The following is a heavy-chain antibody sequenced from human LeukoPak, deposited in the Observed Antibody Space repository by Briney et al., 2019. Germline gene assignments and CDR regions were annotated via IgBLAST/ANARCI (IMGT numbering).Heavy chain of an antibody. CDR1: AFTFSSSTFSTYA. CDR3: ARGVAEFHWGAFDI. CDR2: ISSNGDST. D-gene: IGHD7-27*01. J-gene: IGHJ3*02. Sequence: GGSLRLSCAASAFTFSSSTFSTYAMHWVRQAPGKGLEYVSGISSNGDSTYYANSVKGRFTISRDNSKNTLYLQMGSLRAEDMAVYYCARGVAEFHWGAFDIWGQGTTVTVSS. V-gene: IGHV3-64*01.